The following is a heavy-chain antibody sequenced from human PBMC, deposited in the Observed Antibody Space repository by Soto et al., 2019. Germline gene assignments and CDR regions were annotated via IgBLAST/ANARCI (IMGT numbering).Heavy chain of an antibody. Sequence: GESLKISCKGSGYSFTSYWIGWVLQIPWKGLEWMGIIYPGDSDTRYSPSFQGQVTISADKSISTAYQQWSSLKASDTAMYYCARLEAASSSSRDYYSPYGIDVWYQATT. D-gene: IGHD6-6*01. CDR2: IYPGDSDT. J-gene: IGHJ6*02. CDR3: ARLEAASSSSRDYYSPYGIDV. V-gene: IGHV5-51*01. CDR1: GYSFTSYW.